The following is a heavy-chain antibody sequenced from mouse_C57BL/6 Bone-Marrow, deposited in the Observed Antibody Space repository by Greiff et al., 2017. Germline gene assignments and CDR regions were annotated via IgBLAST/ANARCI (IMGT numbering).Heavy chain of an antibody. V-gene: IGHV5-9-1*02. J-gene: IGHJ2*01. CDR2: ISSGGDYI. CDR3: TRNYYDYDGAYYFDY. D-gene: IGHD2-4*01. Sequence: EVMLVESGEGLVKPGGSLKLSCAASGFTFSSYAMSWVRQTPEKRLEWVAYISSGGDYIYYAATVKGRFTISRDNARNTLYLQMSSLKSEDTAMYYWTRNYYDYDGAYYFDYWGQGTTLTVSS. CDR1: GFTFSSYA.